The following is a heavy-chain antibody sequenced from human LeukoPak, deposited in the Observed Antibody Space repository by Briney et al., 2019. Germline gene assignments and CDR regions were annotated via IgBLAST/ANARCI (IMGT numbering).Heavy chain of an antibody. V-gene: IGHV1-18*01. CDR1: GYTFTSYG. CDR2: ISTYNGNT. Sequence: ASVKVSCKASGYTFTSYGISWVRQAPGQGLEWMGWISTYNGNTNYAQKLQGRVTMTTDTSTSTAYMELRSLRSDDTAVYYCATRGTVTTLHYFDYWGQGTLVTVSS. D-gene: IGHD4-11*01. CDR3: ATRGTVTTLHYFDY. J-gene: IGHJ4*02.